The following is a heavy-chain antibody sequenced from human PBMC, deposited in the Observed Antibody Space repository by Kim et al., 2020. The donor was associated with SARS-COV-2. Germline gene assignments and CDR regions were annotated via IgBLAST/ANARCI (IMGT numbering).Heavy chain of an antibody. Sequence: SETLSLTCAVYGGSFSGYYWSWIRQPPGKGLEWIGEINHSGSTNYNPSLKSRVTISVDTSKNQFSLKLSSVTAADTAVYYCARVCRLAKRGGSGGGCYFDYWGQGTLVTVSS. CDR1: GGSFSGYY. CDR2: INHSGST. J-gene: IGHJ4*02. V-gene: IGHV4-34*01. D-gene: IGHD2-15*01. CDR3: ARVCRLAKRGGSGGGCYFDY.